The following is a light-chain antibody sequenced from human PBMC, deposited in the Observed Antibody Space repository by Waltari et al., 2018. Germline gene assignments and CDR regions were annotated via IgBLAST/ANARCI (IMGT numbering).Light chain of an antibody. CDR3: QQSFSNPT. V-gene: IGKV1-39*01. CDR1: QSISTF. CDR2: AAS. J-gene: IGKJ1*01. Sequence: DIQMTQSPSSLSESVGDRVTITCRASQSISTFLNWYQQKQGKSTKLLIYAASSLHSGVPSRFSGSASATDFTLTISSLQPEDFATYYCQQSFSNPTFSQGTKVEIK.